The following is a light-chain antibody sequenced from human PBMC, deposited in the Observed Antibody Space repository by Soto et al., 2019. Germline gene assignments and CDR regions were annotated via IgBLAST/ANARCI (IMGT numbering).Light chain of an antibody. CDR2: DVS. J-gene: IGLJ2*01. CDR3: SSYTSIITLV. V-gene: IGLV2-14*01. Sequence: QSALTQPPSVSGSPGQTITISCTGTSSDVGGYNYVSWYQQHPGTAPKLMIYDVSNRPSGVSNRFSGSKSGNTASLTISGLQAEDEADYYCSSYTSIITLVFGGGTKLTVL. CDR1: SSDVGGYNY.